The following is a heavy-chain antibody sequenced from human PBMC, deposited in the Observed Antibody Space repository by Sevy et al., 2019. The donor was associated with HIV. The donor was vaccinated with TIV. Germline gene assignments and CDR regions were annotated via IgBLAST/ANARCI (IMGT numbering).Heavy chain of an antibody. CDR2: ISGSGGST. V-gene: IGHV3-23*01. CDR1: GFTFSSYA. CDR3: AKEGTTMVRGVIIKPDNWFDP. D-gene: IGHD3-10*01. J-gene: IGHJ5*02. Sequence: GGSLRLSCAASGFTFSSYAMSWVRQAPGKGLEWVSAISGSGGSTYYAYSVKGPFTISRDNSKNTLYLQMNSLRAEDTAVYYCAKEGTTMVRGVIIKPDNWFDPWGQGTLVTASS.